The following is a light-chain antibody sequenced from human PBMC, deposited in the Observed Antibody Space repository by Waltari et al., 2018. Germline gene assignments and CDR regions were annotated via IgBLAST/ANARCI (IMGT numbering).Light chain of an antibody. CDR1: QSISSW. CDR2: KAS. J-gene: IGKJ1*01. Sequence: DIQMTQSPSTLSASVGDRVTITCRAIQSISSWLAWYQQKPGKDPKLLIYKASSLESGVPSRFSGSGSGTEFTLTISSLQPDDFATYYCQQYNSYSRTFGQGTKVEIK. CDR3: QQYNSYSRT. V-gene: IGKV1-5*03.